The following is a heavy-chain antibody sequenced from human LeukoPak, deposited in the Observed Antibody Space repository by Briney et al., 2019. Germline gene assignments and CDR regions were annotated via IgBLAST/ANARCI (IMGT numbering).Heavy chain of an antibody. J-gene: IGHJ3*02. D-gene: IGHD2-2*01. CDR2: IKQDGSEK. CDR1: GFTFSNYW. Sequence: GGSLRLSCAASGFTFSNYWMSWVRQAPGKGLEWVANIKQDGSEKYYVDSVKGRFTISRDNAKNSPYLQMNSLRAEDTAVYNCARTGGYSSIVFDIWGQGTMVTASS. V-gene: IGHV3-7*02. CDR3: ARTGGYSSIVFDI.